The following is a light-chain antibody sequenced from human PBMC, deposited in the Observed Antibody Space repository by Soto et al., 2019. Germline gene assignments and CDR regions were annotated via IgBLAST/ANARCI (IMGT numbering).Light chain of an antibody. J-gene: IGLJ1*01. CDR2: EVT. CDR3: SSYTSSDTYV. Sequence: QSALTQPPSVSGSPGQSVTISCTGTSSDVGSYNRVSWYQQPPGTAPKLMIYEVTNRPSGVPDRFSGSKSGNTASLTISGLQAEDEADYYCSSYTSSDTYVFGTGTKLTV. V-gene: IGLV2-18*02. CDR1: SSDVGSYNR.